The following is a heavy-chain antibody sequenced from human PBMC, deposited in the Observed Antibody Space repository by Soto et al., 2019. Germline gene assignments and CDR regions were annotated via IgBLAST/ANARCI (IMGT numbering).Heavy chain of an antibody. V-gene: IGHV1-69*06. Sequence: SVKVSCKASGGTFSSYAISWVRQAPGQGVEWMGGIIPIFGTANYAQKFQGRVTITADKSTSTAYMELSSLRSEDTAVYYCASGIVYYDFWCGYSPEKKYYYYYGMDVWGQGTTVTVSS. CDR1: GGTFSSYA. D-gene: IGHD3-3*01. CDR2: IIPIFGTA. CDR3: ASGIVYYDFWCGYSPEKKYYYYYGMDV. J-gene: IGHJ6*02.